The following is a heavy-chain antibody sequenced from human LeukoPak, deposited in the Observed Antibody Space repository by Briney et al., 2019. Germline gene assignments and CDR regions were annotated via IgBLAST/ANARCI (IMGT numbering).Heavy chain of an antibody. CDR3: ARYCSGDSCYSGDS. V-gene: IGHV3-11*03. J-gene: IGHJ4*02. D-gene: IGHD2-15*01. CDR2: ISSSSTYT. Sequence: GGSLRLSCAASGFTFSDHSMSWIRQAPGKGLTWVSYISSSSTYTKYADSVKGRFTISRDNAKNSLYLQMNSLRAEDTAVYYCARYCSGDSCYSGDSWGQRTLVTVSS. CDR1: GFTFSDHS.